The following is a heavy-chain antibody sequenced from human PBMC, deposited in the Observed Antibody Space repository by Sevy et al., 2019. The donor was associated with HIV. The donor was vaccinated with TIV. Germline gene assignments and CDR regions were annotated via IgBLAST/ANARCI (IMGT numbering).Heavy chain of an antibody. Sequence: WGCLRLSCAASGFSFSSYSLSWVRQAPGKGLERISYISTSSKTMHYADSVKGRFTISRNDAKNSLYLQINSLRDDDEAVYYCAKTGDSTGYYVLFDPWGQGTPVNVSS. CDR3: AKTGDSTGYYVLFDP. CDR1: GFSFSSYS. D-gene: IGHD3-22*01. CDR2: ISTSSKTM. J-gene: IGHJ5*02. V-gene: IGHV3-48*02.